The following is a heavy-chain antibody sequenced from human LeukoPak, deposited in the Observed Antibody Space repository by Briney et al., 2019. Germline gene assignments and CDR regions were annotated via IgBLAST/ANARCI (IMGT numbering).Heavy chain of an antibody. CDR1: GGSISSYY. CDR2: IYYSGST. CDR3: ARADGDYSNDY. V-gene: IGHV4-59*01. Sequence: PSETLSLTCTVSGGSISSYYWSWIRQPPGKGLEWIGYIYYSGSTNYNPPLKSRVTISVDTSKNQFSLKLSSVTAADTAVYYCARADGDYSNDYWGQGTLVTVSS. D-gene: IGHD4-11*01. J-gene: IGHJ4*02.